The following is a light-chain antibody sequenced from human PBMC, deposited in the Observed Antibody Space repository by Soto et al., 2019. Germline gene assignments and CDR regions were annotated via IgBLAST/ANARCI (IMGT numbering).Light chain of an antibody. Sequence: EKEMTHSPATLSVSPWERATLSCRASQSVSSNLAWYQQKPGQAPRLLIYGASTRATGIPARFSGSGSGAEFTLTISSLQSEDFAVYYCQQYNNWPPITFGQGTRLEIK. CDR3: QQYNNWPPIT. CDR1: QSVSSN. V-gene: IGKV3-15*01. J-gene: IGKJ5*01. CDR2: GAS.